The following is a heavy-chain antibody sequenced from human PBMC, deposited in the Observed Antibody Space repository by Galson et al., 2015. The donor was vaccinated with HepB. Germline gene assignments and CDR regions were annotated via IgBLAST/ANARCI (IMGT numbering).Heavy chain of an antibody. D-gene: IGHD5-12*01. CDR3: AKDLRSGYDFNSFSIDY. J-gene: IGHJ4*02. V-gene: IGHV3-23*01. Sequence: SLRLSCVASGFTFSSYAMSWVRQAPGKGLEWVSAISGSGGSTYYADSVKGRFTISRDNSKNTLYLQMNSLRAEDTAVYYCAKDLRSGYDFNSFSIDYWGQGTLVTVSS. CDR2: ISGSGGST. CDR1: GFTFSSYA.